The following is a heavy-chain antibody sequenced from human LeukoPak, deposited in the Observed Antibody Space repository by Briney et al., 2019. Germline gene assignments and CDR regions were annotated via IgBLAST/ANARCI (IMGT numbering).Heavy chain of an antibody. CDR2: IRSKGNNYAT. J-gene: IGHJ3*02. D-gene: IGHD1-26*01. CDR3: SRPGSYSTDDAFDI. Sequence: GGSLRLSCAASGFNFSGSAVHWVRQASGKGLEWVGHIRSKGNNYATAYTASAKGRFTISRDDSKSTAHLQMNSLKTEDTAVYYCSRPGSYSTDDAFDIWGQGTMVTVSS. V-gene: IGHV3-73*01. CDR1: GFNFSGSA.